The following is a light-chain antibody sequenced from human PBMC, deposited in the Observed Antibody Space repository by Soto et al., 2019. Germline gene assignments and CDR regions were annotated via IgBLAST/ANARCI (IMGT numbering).Light chain of an antibody. Sequence: QPVLTQPPSVSGAPGQRVTISCTGSSSNIGAGYVVHWYQQLPGTAPKLLIYGNINRPSGVPDRFSGSKSDTSASLAITGLQAEDEADYYCQSYDSSLSGDVFGTGTQLTVL. V-gene: IGLV1-40*01. CDR1: SSNIGAGYV. J-gene: IGLJ1*01. CDR2: GNI. CDR3: QSYDSSLSGDV.